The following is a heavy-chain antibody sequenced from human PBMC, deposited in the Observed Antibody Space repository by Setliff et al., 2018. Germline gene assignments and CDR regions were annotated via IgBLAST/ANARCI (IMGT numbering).Heavy chain of an antibody. CDR1: GYTFSSYS. Sequence: ASVKVSCKASGYTFSSYSMHWVRQAPGQRLEWMGWINAANENTQYSKKFQGRLTITRDTSANTAYMELSSLRSEDTALYYCARYNWNTNWFDPWGQGALVTLSS. CDR2: INAANENT. D-gene: IGHD1-20*01. J-gene: IGHJ5*02. V-gene: IGHV1-3*01. CDR3: ARYNWNTNWFDP.